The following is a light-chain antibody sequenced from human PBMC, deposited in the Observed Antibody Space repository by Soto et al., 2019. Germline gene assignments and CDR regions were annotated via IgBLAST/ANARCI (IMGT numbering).Light chain of an antibody. CDR1: QSITIW. Sequence: DIPMTQAPSSLSASVRDRVTIPCLASQSITIWLGWYQQKPGKAPKLLIYKASSLESGVPSRFSGSGSGTEFTLTISNLQPDDSATYYCQQYNSYIRTFGQGTKVDIK. CDR2: KAS. CDR3: QQYNSYIRT. J-gene: IGKJ1*01. V-gene: IGKV1-5*03.